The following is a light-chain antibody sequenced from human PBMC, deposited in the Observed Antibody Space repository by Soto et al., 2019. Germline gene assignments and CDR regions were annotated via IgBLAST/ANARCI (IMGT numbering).Light chain of an antibody. J-gene: IGLJ2*01. CDR3: SSYTSSSTLV. CDR2: DVS. CDR1: SSDVGGYNY. Sequence: QSVLTQPASVSGSPGQSITISCTGTSSDVGGYNYVSWYQQHAGKAPKLMIYDVSNRPSGVSNRFSGSKSGNMASLTISGLQAEDEADYYCSSYTSSSTLVFGGGTKVTVL. V-gene: IGLV2-14*01.